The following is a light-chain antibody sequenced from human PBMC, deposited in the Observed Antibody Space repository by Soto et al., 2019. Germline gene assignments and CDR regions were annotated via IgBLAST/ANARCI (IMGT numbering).Light chain of an antibody. CDR3: TSYAGSNNFV. J-gene: IGLJ1*01. CDR1: SSDVGYYDY. Sequence: QSALTQPPSASGFPGQSVTISCTGTSSDVGYYDYVSWYQQHPGKAPKLVIYEVTKRPSGVPDRVSASKSGNTASLTVSGIRAEDEADNYCTSYAGSNNFVFGSGTKLTVL. CDR2: EVT. V-gene: IGLV2-8*01.